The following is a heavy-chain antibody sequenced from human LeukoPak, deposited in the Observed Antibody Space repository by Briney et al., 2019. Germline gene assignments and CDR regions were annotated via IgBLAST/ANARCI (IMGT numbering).Heavy chain of an antibody. CDR2: IYYSGST. J-gene: IGHJ5*02. D-gene: IGHD2-2*01. Sequence: SETLSLTCTVSGGSISSHYWSWVRQPPGKGLEWIGYIYYSGSTNYNPSLKSRVTISVDTSKNQFSLKLSSVTAADTAVYYCARVDCSSTSCYPQKGWFDPWGQGTLVTVSS. CDR1: GGSISSHY. CDR3: ARVDCSSTSCYPQKGWFDP. V-gene: IGHV4-59*11.